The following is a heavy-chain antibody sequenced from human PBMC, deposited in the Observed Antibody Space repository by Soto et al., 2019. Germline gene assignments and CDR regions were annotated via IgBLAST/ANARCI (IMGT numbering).Heavy chain of an antibody. Sequence: EVQLVESGGGLVQPGGSLRLSCAASGFTLSNYAVNWVRQAPGKGLEWVSYISSDSRYIYHGDSGKGRFTISRDNGRNSVYLPMNSLRAEDTAVYYCARIKLVDFFFINVDVYDMDVWGQGTPVTVSS. V-gene: IGHV3-21*01. CDR3: ARIKLVDFFFINVDVYDMDV. J-gene: IGHJ6*02. D-gene: IGHD2-15*01. CDR2: ISSDSRYI. CDR1: GFTLSNYA.